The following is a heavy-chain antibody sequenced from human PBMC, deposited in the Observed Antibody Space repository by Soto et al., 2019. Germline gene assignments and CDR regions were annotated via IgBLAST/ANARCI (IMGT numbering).Heavy chain of an antibody. V-gene: IGHV1-2*04. J-gene: IGHJ4*02. CDR3: ARDRRPRGYSYGYSY. CDR1: GYTFTGYY. D-gene: IGHD5-18*01. CDR2: INPNSGGT. Sequence: ASVKVSCKASGYTFTGYYMHWVRQAPGQGLEWMGWINPNSGGTNYAQKFQGWVTMTRDTSISTAYMELSRLRSDDTAVYYCARDRRPRGYSYGYSYWGQGTLVTVSS.